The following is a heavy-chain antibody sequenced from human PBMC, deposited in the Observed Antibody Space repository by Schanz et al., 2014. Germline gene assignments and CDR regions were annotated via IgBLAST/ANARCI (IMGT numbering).Heavy chain of an antibody. V-gene: IGHV3-9*01. J-gene: IGHJ6*02. D-gene: IGHD3-16*01. CDR3: AKDRQNRVNRVGYYYGMDV. Sequence: EVQLVESGGGLVQPGGSLRLSCAASGFTFSDSWMHWVRQAPGKGLEWVSGISWNSGSIGYADSVKGRFTISRDDAKNSLYLQMNSLRAEDTALYYCAKDRQNRVNRVGYYYGMDVWGQGTTVTVSS. CDR1: GFTFSDSW. CDR2: ISWNSGSI.